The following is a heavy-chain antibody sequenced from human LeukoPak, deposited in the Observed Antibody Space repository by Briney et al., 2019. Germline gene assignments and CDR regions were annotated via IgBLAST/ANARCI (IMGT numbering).Heavy chain of an antibody. Sequence: SETLSLTCAVYGGSFSGYYWSWIRQPPGKGLEWIGEINHSGSTNYNPSLKSRVTISVDTSKNQFSLKLSSVTAADTAVYYCARKIAARSHFDYWGQGTLVTVPS. J-gene: IGHJ4*02. CDR1: GGSFSGYY. CDR3: ARKIAARSHFDY. V-gene: IGHV4-34*01. D-gene: IGHD6-6*01. CDR2: INHSGST.